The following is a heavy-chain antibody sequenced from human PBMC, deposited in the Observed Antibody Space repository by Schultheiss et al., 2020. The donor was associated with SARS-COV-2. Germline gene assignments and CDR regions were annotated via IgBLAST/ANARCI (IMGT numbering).Heavy chain of an antibody. CDR3: ARHHFSGYCTGGSCEYYYYYYGMDV. J-gene: IGHJ6*02. Sequence: SETLSLTCTVSGGSISSYYWSWIRQPPGKGLEWIGYISCSGSTYYNPSLQSRVSISVDTSKNQFSLNLSSVTAADTAVYYCARHHFSGYCTGGSCEYYYYYYGMDVWGQGTTVTVSS. CDR2: ISCSGST. D-gene: IGHD2-15*01. CDR1: GGSISSYY. V-gene: IGHV4-59*08.